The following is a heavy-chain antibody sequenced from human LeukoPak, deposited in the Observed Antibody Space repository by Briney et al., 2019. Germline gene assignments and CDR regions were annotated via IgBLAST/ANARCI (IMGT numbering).Heavy chain of an antibody. V-gene: IGHV1-8*01. CDR3: ARGLLAVARLRDY. J-gene: IGHJ4*02. D-gene: IGHD6-19*01. Sequence: ASVKVSCKASGYTFTSYDINWVRQAPGQGLEWMGWMNPNSGNTVYAQKFQGRVTMTRNTSISTAYMELSSLRSEDTAVYYCARGLLAVARLRDYWGQGTLVTVSS. CDR1: GYTFTSYD. CDR2: MNPNSGNT.